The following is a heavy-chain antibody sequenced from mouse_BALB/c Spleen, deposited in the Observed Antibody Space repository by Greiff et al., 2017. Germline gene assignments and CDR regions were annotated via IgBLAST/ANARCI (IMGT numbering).Heavy chain of an antibody. J-gene: IGHJ4*01. CDR2: IDPENGDT. D-gene: IGHD2-2*01. CDR3: NAGIGYERSFYAMDY. V-gene: IGHV14-4*02. CDR1: GFNIKDYY. Sequence: EVQLQQSGAELVRSGASVKLSCTASGFNIKDYYMHWVKQRPEQGLEWIGWIDPENGDTEYAPKFQGKATMTADTSSNTAYLQLSSLTSEDTAVYYCNAGIGYERSFYAMDYWGQGTSVTVSS.